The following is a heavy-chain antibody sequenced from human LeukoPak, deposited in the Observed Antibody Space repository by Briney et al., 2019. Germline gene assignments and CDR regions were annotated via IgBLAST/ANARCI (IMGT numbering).Heavy chain of an antibody. J-gene: IGHJ3*02. CDR2: ISAYNGNT. CDR1: GYTFTSYG. D-gene: IGHD3-22*01. CDR3: ARVEGYYYDRAFDI. V-gene: IGHV1-18*01. Sequence: GASVKVSCKASGYTFTSYGISWVRQAPGQGLEWMGWISAYNGNTNYAQKLQGRVTMTTDTSTGTAYMELRSLRSDDTAVYYCARVEGYYYDRAFDIWGQGTMVTVSS.